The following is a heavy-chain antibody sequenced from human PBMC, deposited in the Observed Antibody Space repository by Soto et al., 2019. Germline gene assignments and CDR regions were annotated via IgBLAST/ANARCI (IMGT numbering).Heavy chain of an antibody. Sequence: SETLSLTCTVSGGSISSYYWSWIRQPPGKGLEWFGYIYYSGSTNYNPSLKSRVTISVDTSKNQFSLKLSSVTAADTAVYYFARHSGGYCSGGSCYGPGWFDPWGQGTLVTVSS. CDR1: GGSISSYY. J-gene: IGHJ5*02. CDR2: IYYSGST. CDR3: ARHSGGYCSGGSCYGPGWFDP. D-gene: IGHD2-15*01. V-gene: IGHV4-59*08.